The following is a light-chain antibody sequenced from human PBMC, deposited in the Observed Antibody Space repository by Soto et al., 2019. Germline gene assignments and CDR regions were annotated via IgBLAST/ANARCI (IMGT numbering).Light chain of an antibody. V-gene: IGKV3-20*01. CDR1: QSVTANY. Sequence: EIALTQSPGTLSLSPGERATLSCRASQSVTANYLAWYQQKPGQAPRLLIYAASIGATGIPDRFSGSGSGTDFTLSISILEPEDFAVYYCLQYGVPLWTFGQGTKV. CDR3: LQYGVPLWT. J-gene: IGKJ1*01. CDR2: AAS.